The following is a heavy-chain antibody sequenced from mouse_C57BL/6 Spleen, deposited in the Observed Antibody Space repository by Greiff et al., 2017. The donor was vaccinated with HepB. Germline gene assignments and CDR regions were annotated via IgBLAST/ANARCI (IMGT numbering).Heavy chain of an antibody. CDR2: ISSGSSTI. J-gene: IGHJ2*01. Sequence: EVKLVESGGGLVKPGGSLKLSCAASGFTFSDYGMHWVRQAPEKGLEWVAYISSGSSTIYYADTVKGRFTISRDNAKNTLFLQMTSLRSEDTAMYYCARPLFDDWGQGTTLTVSS. V-gene: IGHV5-17*01. CDR3: ARPLFDD. CDR1: GFTFSDYG.